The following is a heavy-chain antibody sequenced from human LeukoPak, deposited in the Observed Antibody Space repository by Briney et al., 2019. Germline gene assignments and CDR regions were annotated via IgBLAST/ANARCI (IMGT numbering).Heavy chain of an antibody. V-gene: IGHV4-4*02. CDR2: IYHSGST. D-gene: IGHD2-2*01. CDR3: AKDRVNPGLYCSSTSCLDAFDI. Sequence: SSETLSLTCAVSGGSISSSNWWSWVRQPPGKGLEWIGEIYHSGSTNYNPSLKSRVTISVDKSKNQFSLKLSSVTAADTAVYYCAKDRVNPGLYCSSTSCLDAFDIWGQGTMVTVSS. CDR1: GGSISSSNW. J-gene: IGHJ3*02.